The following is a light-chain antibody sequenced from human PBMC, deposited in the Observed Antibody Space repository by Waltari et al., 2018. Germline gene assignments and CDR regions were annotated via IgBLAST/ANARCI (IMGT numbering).Light chain of an antibody. CDR1: SSDVGNYNF. CDR2: DVV. Sequence: QSALTQPRSVSGSPGQSVTISCSGTSSDVGNYNFAYWYQQHPGNAPKLLIYDVVKRPSGVPDRFSGSKSGNTASLTISGLQTEDEADYYCCSYAGSYTFVFGGGTQLTVL. V-gene: IGLV2-11*01. J-gene: IGLJ7*01. CDR3: CSYAGSYTFV.